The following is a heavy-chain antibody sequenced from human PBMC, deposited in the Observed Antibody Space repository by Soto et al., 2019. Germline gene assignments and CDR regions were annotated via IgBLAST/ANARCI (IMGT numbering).Heavy chain of an antibody. D-gene: IGHD2-15*01. CDR2: ISGSGDST. CDR1: GFTFSNYA. J-gene: IGHJ4*02. CDR3: AKENRRGYCSGGICYGYFDY. V-gene: IGHV3-23*01. Sequence: EVQLLESGGGLVQPGGSLRLSCTASGFTFSNYAMSWVRQAPGKGLEWVSTISGSGDSTHYADSVKGQFAISRDNSNNMLYVQMDSLRVEDTAVYYCAKENRRGYCSGGICYGYFDYWGQGTLVTVSS.